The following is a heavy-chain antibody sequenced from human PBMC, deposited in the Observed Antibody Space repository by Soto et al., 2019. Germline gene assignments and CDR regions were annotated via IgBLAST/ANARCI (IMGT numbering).Heavy chain of an antibody. CDR2: ISSSGSTI. CDR1: GFTFSDYY. Sequence: QEQLVESARGLVKPGGSLRLCCAASGFTFSDYYMSWIRQAPGKGLEWVSYISSSGSTIYYADSVKGRFTISRDNAKNSLYVQMNSLRAEDTAVYYCAREGGCSSTSCPSGQYYMDVWGKGTTVTVSS. V-gene: IGHV3-11*01. CDR3: AREGGCSSTSCPSGQYYMDV. J-gene: IGHJ6*03. D-gene: IGHD2-2*01.